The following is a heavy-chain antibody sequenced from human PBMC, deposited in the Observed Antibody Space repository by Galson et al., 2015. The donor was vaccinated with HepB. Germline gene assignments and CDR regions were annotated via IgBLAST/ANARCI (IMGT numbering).Heavy chain of an antibody. J-gene: IGHJ4*02. Sequence: SVKVACKASGGTFSSYAISWVRQAPGQGLEWMGGIIPIFGTANYSPKFQGRVTITADKSTSTAYMELSSLRSEDTDVYYCARAGRRVVGAFRTTSGFDYWGQGTLVTVSS. CDR2: IIPIFGTA. CDR1: GGTFSSYA. D-gene: IGHD1-26*01. CDR3: ARAGRRVVGAFRTTSGFDY. V-gene: IGHV1-69*06.